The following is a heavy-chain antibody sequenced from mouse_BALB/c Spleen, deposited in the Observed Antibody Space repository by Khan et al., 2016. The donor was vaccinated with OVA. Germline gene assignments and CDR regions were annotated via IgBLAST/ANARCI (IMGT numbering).Heavy chain of an antibody. CDR3: ARSGGNFHWYFDV. CDR1: GFTFSSFG. CDR2: ISCGSSTI. V-gene: IGHV5-17*02. D-gene: IGHD2-1*01. Sequence: EVELVESGGGLVQPGGSRKLSCAASGFTFSSFGIHWVRQAPKKGLEWVAYISCGSSTIYYVDTVKGRFTISRDNPKNTLFLQMTSLRSEDTAMYYCARSGGNFHWYFDVWGAGTSVTVSS. J-gene: IGHJ1*01.